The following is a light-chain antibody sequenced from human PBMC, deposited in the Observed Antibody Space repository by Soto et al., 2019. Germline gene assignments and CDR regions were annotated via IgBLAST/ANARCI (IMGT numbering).Light chain of an antibody. V-gene: IGLV2-14*01. J-gene: IGLJ3*02. CDR2: DVS. CDR1: SSDVGGYNY. CDR3: SSYTSTNSWV. Sequence: QSVLTQSASVSGSPGLSITISCTGTSSDVGGYNYVSWYQQHPGKAPKLIIYDVSNRPSGVSTRFSGSKSGNTASLTISGLQAEDEADYSCSSYTSTNSWVFGGGTKLTVL.